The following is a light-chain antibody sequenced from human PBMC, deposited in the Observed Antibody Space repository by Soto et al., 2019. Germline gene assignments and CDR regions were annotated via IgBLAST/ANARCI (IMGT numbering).Light chain of an antibody. CDR2: EVS. CDR3: SSYAGSSTYV. CDR1: NSDVGSYNL. Sequence: QPASVSRSPVQAITISCTETNSDVGSYNLVSWYQQHPGKAPKLMIYEVSKRPSGFSNRFSGSKSGNTASLTISGLQAEDEADYYCSSYAGSSTYVFGTGTKVTVL. V-gene: IGLV2-23*02. J-gene: IGLJ1*01.